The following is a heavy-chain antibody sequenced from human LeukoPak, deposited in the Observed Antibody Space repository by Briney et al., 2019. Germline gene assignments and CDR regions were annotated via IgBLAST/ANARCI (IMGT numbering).Heavy chain of an antibody. CDR2: LKSKSGGGTT. V-gene: IGHV3-15*01. CDR3: ARAHDYGDPPYYFDY. CDR1: GFTFSDAW. Sequence: GGSLRLSCAASGFTFSDAWMSWVRQGPGKGLEWVGRLKSKSGGGTTDYAAPVKDRFTISRDDSKNTLYLQMNSLKTEDTAVYYCARAHDYGDPPYYFDYWGQGTLVTVSS. D-gene: IGHD4-17*01. J-gene: IGHJ4*02.